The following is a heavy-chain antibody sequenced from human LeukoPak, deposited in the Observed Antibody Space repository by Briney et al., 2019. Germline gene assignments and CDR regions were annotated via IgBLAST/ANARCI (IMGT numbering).Heavy chain of an antibody. Sequence: PSETLSLTCTVSGGSISSYYWSWIRQPPGKGLEWIGNIYYSGSTNYNPSLKSRVTISVDTSKNQFSLKLSSVTAADTAVYYCARVGDYGGNSAILDYWGQGTLVTVSS. CDR3: ARVGDYGGNSAILDY. J-gene: IGHJ4*02. V-gene: IGHV4-59*01. CDR1: GGSISSYY. CDR2: IYYSGST. D-gene: IGHD4-23*01.